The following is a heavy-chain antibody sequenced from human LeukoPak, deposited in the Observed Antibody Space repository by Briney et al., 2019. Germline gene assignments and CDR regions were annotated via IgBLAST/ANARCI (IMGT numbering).Heavy chain of an antibody. CDR2: IIPILGIA. Sequence: GASVKVSFKASGGTFSNYTVSWVRQAAGQGLEWMGRIIPILGIANYAQKFQGRVTITADKSTSTAYMELSSLRSEDTAVYYCARASGDYFYYYGMDVWGQGTTVTVSS. V-gene: IGHV1-69*10. CDR3: ARASGDYFYYYGMDV. D-gene: IGHD4-17*01. CDR1: GGTFSNYT. J-gene: IGHJ6*02.